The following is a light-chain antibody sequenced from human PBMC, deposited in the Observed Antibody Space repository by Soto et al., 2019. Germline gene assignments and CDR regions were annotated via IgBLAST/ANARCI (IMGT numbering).Light chain of an antibody. V-gene: IGKV3-15*01. Sequence: EIALTQPPATLSVSPGERATLSFRASQSVSSNLAWYQQKPGQAPRLLIYGASTRAPGIPARFSGSGSGTEFTLTISSLQSEDFAVYYCQHYNNWPPITFGQGTRLQIK. CDR3: QHYNNWPPIT. CDR2: GAS. J-gene: IGKJ5*01. CDR1: QSVSSN.